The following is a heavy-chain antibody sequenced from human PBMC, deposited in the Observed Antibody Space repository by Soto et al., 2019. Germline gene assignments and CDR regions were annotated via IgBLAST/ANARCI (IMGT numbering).Heavy chain of an antibody. J-gene: IGHJ4*02. CDR3: ATVVQYYYDSSGYYHYFDY. D-gene: IGHD3-22*01. Sequence: QVQLAQSGAEVKKPGSSVKVSCKASGGTFSSYAISWVRQAPGQGLEWMGGIIPIFGTANYAQKFQGRVTITADKSTSTAYMELSSLRSEDTAVYYCATVVQYYYDSSGYYHYFDYWGQGTLVTVSS. CDR2: IIPIFGTA. CDR1: GGTFSSYA. V-gene: IGHV1-69*06.